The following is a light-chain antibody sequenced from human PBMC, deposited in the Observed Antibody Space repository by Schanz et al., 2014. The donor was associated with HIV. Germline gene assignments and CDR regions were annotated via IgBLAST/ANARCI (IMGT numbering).Light chain of an antibody. J-gene: IGKJ1*01. CDR1: QSISVN. CDR3: QQYDYRPPT. Sequence: EIVMTQSPATLSVSLGETVTLSCKASQSISVNLAWYQQKPGQGPRLLIHGASTRASGIPARFSGSGSGTGFTFTVSSLQSEDFAIYYCQQYDYRPPTFGQGTKVEIK. V-gene: IGKV3-15*01. CDR2: GAS.